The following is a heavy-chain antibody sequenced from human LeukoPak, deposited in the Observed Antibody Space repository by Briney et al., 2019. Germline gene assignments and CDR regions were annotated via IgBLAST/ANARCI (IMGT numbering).Heavy chain of an antibody. CDR3: AKLRQWQPQRYFFEY. D-gene: IGHD6-19*01. J-gene: IGHJ4*02. Sequence: GGSLRLSCAASGFTFSNYAVNWVRQAPGKGLEWISFISDGGDSTFYADSVKGRFTISRDNSKNTLYLQMDSLRAEDTAVYYCAKLRQWQPQRYFFEYWGQGAQVTVAS. CDR2: ISDGGDST. CDR1: GFTFSNYA. V-gene: IGHV3-23*01.